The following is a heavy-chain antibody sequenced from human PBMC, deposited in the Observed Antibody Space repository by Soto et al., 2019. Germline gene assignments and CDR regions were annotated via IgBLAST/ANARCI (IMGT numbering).Heavy chain of an antibody. V-gene: IGHV1-69*13. Sequence: SVKVSCKASGGTFSSYAISWVRQAPGQGLEWMGGIIPIFGTANYAQKFQGRVTITADESTSTAYMELSSLRSEDTAVYYCARDTTPYSSGWSRWFDPWGQGTLVTVSS. J-gene: IGHJ5*02. CDR2: IIPIFGTA. D-gene: IGHD6-19*01. CDR1: GGTFSSYA. CDR3: ARDTTPYSSGWSRWFDP.